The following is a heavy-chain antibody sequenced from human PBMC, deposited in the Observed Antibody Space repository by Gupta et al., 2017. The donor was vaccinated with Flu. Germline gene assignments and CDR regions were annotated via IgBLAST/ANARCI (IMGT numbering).Heavy chain of an antibody. CDR2: ISWNSGSI. Sequence: EVQLVESGGGLVQPGGSPRLSCAAPGFAFDHYAMHWVRQAPGKGLEWVSGISWNSGSIGYADSVKGRFTISRDNAKNSLYLQMNSLRAEDTALYYCAKDTGPTPLNAFDIWGQGTMVTVSS. CDR1: GFAFDHYA. V-gene: IGHV3-9*01. CDR3: AKDTGPTPLNAFDI. D-gene: IGHD2-15*01. J-gene: IGHJ3*02.